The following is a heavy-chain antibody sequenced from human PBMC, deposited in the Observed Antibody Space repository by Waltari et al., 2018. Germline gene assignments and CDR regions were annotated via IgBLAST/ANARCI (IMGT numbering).Heavy chain of an antibody. CDR2: IYSSGST. J-gene: IGHJ4*02. CDR3: ARHGDYGVYFDY. Sequence: QVQLQESGPGLVKPSETLSLTCTVSGGSISSYYWSWIRPPPGKGLEWVGYIYSSGSTNYNPPLKSRVTISVDTSKNQFSLKLSSVTAADTAVYYCARHGDYGVYFDYWGQGTLVTVSS. CDR1: GGSISSYY. D-gene: IGHD4-17*01. V-gene: IGHV4-59*08.